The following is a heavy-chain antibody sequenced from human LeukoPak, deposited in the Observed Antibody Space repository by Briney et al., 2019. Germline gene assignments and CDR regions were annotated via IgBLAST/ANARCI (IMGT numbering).Heavy chain of an antibody. CDR2: IYYSGST. CDR3: ARGSGSYDY. V-gene: IGHV4-30-4*01. CDR1: GGSISSGDCY. D-gene: IGHD1-26*01. Sequence: SQTLSLTCTVSGGSISSGDCYWSWLRQPPGKGLEWIGYIYYSGSTYYNPSLKSRVTISVDTSKNQFSLKLSSVTAADTAVYCCARGSGSYDYWGQGTLVTVSS. J-gene: IGHJ4*02.